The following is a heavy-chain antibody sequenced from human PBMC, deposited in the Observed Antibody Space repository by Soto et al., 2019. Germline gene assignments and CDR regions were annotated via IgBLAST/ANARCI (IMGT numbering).Heavy chain of an antibody. D-gene: IGHD4-4*01. V-gene: IGHV1-46*01. CDR2: INAGNGST. CDR1: GYTFTSYY. J-gene: IGHJ3*02. CDR3: ARDSAVATHAFDI. Sequence: ASVKVSCKASGYTFTSYYMHWVRQAPGQRLEWMGRINAGNGSTNYSQKFQGRVTITADESSSTAYMELSSLRSEDTAVYYCARDSAVATHAFDIWGQGTMVTVSS.